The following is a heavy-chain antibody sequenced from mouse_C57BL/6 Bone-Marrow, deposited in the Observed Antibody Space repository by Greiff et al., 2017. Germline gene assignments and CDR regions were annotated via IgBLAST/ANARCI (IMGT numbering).Heavy chain of an antibody. V-gene: IGHV1-55*01. J-gene: IGHJ1*03. CDR1: GYTFTSYW. Sequence: VKLQQPGAELVKPGASVKMSCKASGYTFTSYWITWVKQRPGQGLEWIGDIYPGSGSTNYNEKFKSKATLTVDTSSSTAYMQLSSLTSEDSAVYYCARERITTVVAPYWYFDVWGTGTTVTVSS. CDR2: IYPGSGST. D-gene: IGHD1-1*01. CDR3: ARERITTVVAPYWYFDV.